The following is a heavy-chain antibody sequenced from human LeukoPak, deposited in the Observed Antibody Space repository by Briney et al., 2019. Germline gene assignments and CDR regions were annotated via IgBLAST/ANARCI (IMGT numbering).Heavy chain of an antibody. CDR3: ARGRRRIRPYYYGMDV. Sequence: PSETLSLTRAVYGGSFSGYYWSWTRQPPGKGLEWIGEINHSGSTNYNPSLKSRVTISVDTSKNQFSLKLSSVTAADTAVYYCARGRRRIRPYYYGMDVWGQGTTVTVSS. CDR2: INHSGST. CDR1: GGSFSGYY. D-gene: IGHD5-18*01. V-gene: IGHV4-34*01. J-gene: IGHJ6*02.